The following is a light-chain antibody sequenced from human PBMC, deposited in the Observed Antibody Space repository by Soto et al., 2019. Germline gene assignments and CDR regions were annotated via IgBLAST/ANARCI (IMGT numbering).Light chain of an antibody. J-gene: IGKJ1*01. Sequence: DIQMTQSPSTLSAFVGDRVTITCRASQSISRWSAWYQQKAGKAPKLLIYDASSLEGGVPSRFGGSGSGTEFTLTISSLQPDDSATYFCQQYNSYSRTFGQGTKV. CDR3: QQYNSYSRT. V-gene: IGKV1-5*01. CDR1: QSISRW. CDR2: DAS.